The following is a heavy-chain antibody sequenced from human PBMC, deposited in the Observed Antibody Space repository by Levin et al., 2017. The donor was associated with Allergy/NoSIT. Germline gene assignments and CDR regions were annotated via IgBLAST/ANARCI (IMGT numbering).Heavy chain of an antibody. Sequence: SETLSLTCAVYGGSFSGYYWSWIRQPPGKGLEWIGEINHSGSTNYNPSLKSRVTISVDTSKNQFSLKLSSVTAADTAVYYCARGRGYSSSWQNYYYDYYMDVWGKGTTVTVSS. D-gene: IGHD6-13*01. CDR2: INHSGST. J-gene: IGHJ6*03. V-gene: IGHV4-34*01. CDR1: GGSFSGYY. CDR3: ARGRGYSSSWQNYYYDYYMDV.